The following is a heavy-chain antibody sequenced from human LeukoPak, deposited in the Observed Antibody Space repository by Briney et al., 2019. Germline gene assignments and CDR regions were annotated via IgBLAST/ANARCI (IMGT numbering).Heavy chain of an antibody. CDR1: GFTFSSRDW. V-gene: IGHV3-7*01. J-gene: IGHJ6*04. CDR3: ARYRHRHYDILTGYYLASRWMDV. Sequence: PGGSLRLSCAASGFTFSSRDWMTWVRQAPGKGLEWVANIKQDGSEKYYVDSVKGRFTISRDNAKNSLYLQMNSLRAEDTAVYYCARYRHRHYDILTGYYLASRWMDVWGKGTTVTISS. CDR2: IKQDGSEK. D-gene: IGHD3-9*01.